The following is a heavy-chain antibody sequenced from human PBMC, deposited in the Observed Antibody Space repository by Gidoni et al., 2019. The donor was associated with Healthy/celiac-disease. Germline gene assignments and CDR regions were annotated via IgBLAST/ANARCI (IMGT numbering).Heavy chain of an antibody. CDR2: IYYSGST. Sequence: QLQLQESGPGLVKPSETLSLTCTVSGGSISSSSYYWGWIRQPPGKGLEWIGRIYYSGSTYYNPSLKSRVTISVDTSKNQFSLKLSSVTAADTAVYYCARSGAAGGAFDIWGQGTMVTVSS. CDR1: GGSISSSSYY. D-gene: IGHD1-26*01. CDR3: ARSGAAGGAFDI. J-gene: IGHJ3*02. V-gene: IGHV4-39*01.